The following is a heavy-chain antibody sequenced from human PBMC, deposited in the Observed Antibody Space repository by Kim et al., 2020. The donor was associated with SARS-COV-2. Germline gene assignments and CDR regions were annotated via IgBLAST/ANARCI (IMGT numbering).Heavy chain of an antibody. CDR3: ARGGYYYGSGTGMDV. CDR1: GFTFSSYW. D-gene: IGHD3-10*01. CDR2: INSDGSNT. V-gene: IGHV3-74*01. Sequence: GGSLRLSCAASGFTFSSYWMHWVRQAPGKGLVWVSRINSDGSNTSYADSVKGRFTISRDNAKNTLYLQMNSLRAEDTAVYYCARGGYYYGSGTGMDVWGQGTTVTVSS. J-gene: IGHJ6*02.